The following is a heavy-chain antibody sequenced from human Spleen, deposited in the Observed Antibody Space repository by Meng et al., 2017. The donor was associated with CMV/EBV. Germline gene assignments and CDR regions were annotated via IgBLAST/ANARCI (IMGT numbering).Heavy chain of an antibody. Sequence: ASVKVSCKASAYTFTSYDINWVRQATGQGLEWMGWMNPNSGNTGYAQKFQGRVTMTRNTSISTAYMELSSLRSEDTAVYYCARDQLTRVVGRADPFDHWGQGTLVTVSS. J-gene: IGHJ4*02. CDR2: MNPNSGNT. CDR3: ARDQLTRVVGRADPFDH. D-gene: IGHD2-2*01. V-gene: IGHV1-8*01. CDR1: AYTFTSYD.